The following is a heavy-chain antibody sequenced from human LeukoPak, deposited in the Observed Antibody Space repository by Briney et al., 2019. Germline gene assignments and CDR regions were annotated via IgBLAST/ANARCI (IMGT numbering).Heavy chain of an antibody. V-gene: IGHV3-33*01. CDR2: IWYDGSNK. D-gene: IGHD6-19*01. J-gene: IGHJ4*02. CDR1: GFTFSSYG. Sequence: PGGSLRLSCAASGFTFSSYGRHWVRQAPGKGLEWVAVIWYDGSNKYYADSVKGRFTISRDNSKNTLYLQMNSLRAEDTAVYYCARVKYSSGWYWDYWGQGTLVTVSS. CDR3: ARVKYSSGWYWDY.